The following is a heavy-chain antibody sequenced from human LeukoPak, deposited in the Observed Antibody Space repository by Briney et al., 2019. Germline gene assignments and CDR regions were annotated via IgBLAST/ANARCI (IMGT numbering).Heavy chain of an antibody. J-gene: IGHJ4*02. Sequence: GRSLRLSCAASGFTFSSYGMHWVRQAPGKGLEWVAVIWYGGSNKYYADSVKGRFTISRDNSKNTLYLQMNSLRAEDTAVYYCARDEMYYYDSSGFVSPGFDYWGQGTLVTVSS. CDR3: ARDEMYYYDSSGFVSPGFDY. V-gene: IGHV3-33*01. CDR2: IWYGGSNK. CDR1: GFTFSSYG. D-gene: IGHD3-22*01.